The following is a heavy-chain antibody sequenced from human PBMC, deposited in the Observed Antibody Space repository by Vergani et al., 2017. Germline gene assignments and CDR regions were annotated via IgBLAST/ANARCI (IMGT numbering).Heavy chain of an antibody. Sequence: QLQLQESGPGLVKPSETLSLTCTVSGGSISSSSYYWSWIRQPPGKGLEWIGYIYYSGSTNYNPSLKSRVTISVDTSKNQFSLKLSSVTAADTAVYYCARWRDYSSGWFAPFDYWGQGTLVTVSS. J-gene: IGHJ4*02. CDR2: IYYSGST. V-gene: IGHV4-61*05. CDR1: GGSISSSSYY. D-gene: IGHD6-19*01. CDR3: ARWRDYSSGWFAPFDY.